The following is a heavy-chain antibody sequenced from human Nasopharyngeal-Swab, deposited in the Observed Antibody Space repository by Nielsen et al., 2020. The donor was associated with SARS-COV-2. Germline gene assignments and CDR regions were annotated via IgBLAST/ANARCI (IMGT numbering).Heavy chain of an antibody. CDR3: TRCGGGCYSGRDY. D-gene: IGHD2-15*01. CDR1: GFTFSNYA. J-gene: IGHJ4*02. CDR2: ISGSGGYT. Sequence: GESLKISCAASGFTFSNYAMSWVRQAPGKGLEWVSAISGSGGYTYYADTVKGRFTNSRDNSKNTVYLQMNSLRAEDTAVYYCTRCGGGCYSGRDYWGQGTLVTVSS. V-gene: IGHV3-23*01.